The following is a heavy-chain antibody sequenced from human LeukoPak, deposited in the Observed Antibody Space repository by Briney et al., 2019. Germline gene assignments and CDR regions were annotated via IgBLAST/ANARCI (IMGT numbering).Heavy chain of an antibody. Sequence: SETLSLTCAVYGGSFSGYYWSWIRQPPGKGLEWIGEINHSGSTNYNPSLKSRVTISVDTSKNQFSLKLSSVTAADTAVYYCARAEITYNGFDPWGQGTLVTASS. J-gene: IGHJ5*02. D-gene: IGHD3-10*01. CDR3: ARAEITYNGFDP. V-gene: IGHV4-34*01. CDR2: INHSGST. CDR1: GGSFSGYY.